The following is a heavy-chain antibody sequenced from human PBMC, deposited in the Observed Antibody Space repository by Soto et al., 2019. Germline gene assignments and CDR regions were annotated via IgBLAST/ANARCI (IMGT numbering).Heavy chain of an antibody. CDR1: GFTFSNAW. V-gene: IGHV3-15*01. Sequence: EVQLVESGGGLVKPGGSLRLSCAASGFTFSNAWMSWVRQAPGKGLEWVGRIKSKTDGETTDYAAPVKGRFTISRDDSKNTLYLQMNSLKTEDTAVYYCTTAAAVDYWGQGTLVTVSS. D-gene: IGHD6-13*01. J-gene: IGHJ4*02. CDR2: IKSKTDGETT. CDR3: TTAAAVDY.